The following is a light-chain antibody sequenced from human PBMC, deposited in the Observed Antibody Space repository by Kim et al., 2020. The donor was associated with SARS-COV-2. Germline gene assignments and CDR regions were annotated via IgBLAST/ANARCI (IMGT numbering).Light chain of an antibody. CDR2: GKN. J-gene: IGLJ3*02. CDR1: SLRSYY. Sequence: VALRQTIRITRQGGSLRSYYATWYQKTPGQAPMVIICGKNNRPSELPARFSGSSAGNAAFFTITAAQAEDEADYYCSPRDTGHNVVFGGGTQLTVL. CDR3: SPRDTGHNVV. V-gene: IGLV3-19*01.